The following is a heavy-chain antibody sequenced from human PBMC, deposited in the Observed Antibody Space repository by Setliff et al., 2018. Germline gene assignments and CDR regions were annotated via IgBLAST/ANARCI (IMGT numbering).Heavy chain of an antibody. V-gene: IGHV1-69*05. Sequence: SVKVSCKASGGTFSSYGITWVRQAPGQGLEWMGGTIPMFGTTNYAQKFQGRVTIITDASTSTSYMALSSLTSADTAVYHCAREGVDTRSSTDYRYYMDVWGKGTTVTVSS. CDR3: AREGVDTRSSTDYRYYMDV. J-gene: IGHJ6*03. D-gene: IGHD5-18*01. CDR2: TIPMFGTT. CDR1: GGTFSSYG.